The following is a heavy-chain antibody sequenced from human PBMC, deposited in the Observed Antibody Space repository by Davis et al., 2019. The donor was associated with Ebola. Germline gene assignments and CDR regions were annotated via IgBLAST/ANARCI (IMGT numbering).Heavy chain of an antibody. J-gene: IGHJ5*02. CDR3: ARIPGAVAGWFDP. CDR2: IYYSGST. CDR1: GGSISSHY. V-gene: IGHV4-59*11. D-gene: IGHD6-19*01. Sequence: PSETLSLTCTVSGGSISSHYWSWIRQPPGKGLEWIGYIYYSGSTNYNPSLKSRVTISVDTSKNQFSLKLSSVTAADTAVYYCARIPGAVAGWFDPWGQGTLVTVSS.